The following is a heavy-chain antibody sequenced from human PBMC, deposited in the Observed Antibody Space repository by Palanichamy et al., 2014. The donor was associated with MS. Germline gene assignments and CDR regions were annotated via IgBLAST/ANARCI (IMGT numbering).Heavy chain of an antibody. Sequence: SYWIGWVRQMPGKGLEWMGIIYPGDSDTRYSPSFQGQVTISADKSISTAYLQWSSLKASDTAMYYCARSQDPASSIAPYYYYYGMDVWGQGTTVTVSS. V-gene: IGHV5-51*01. CDR1: SYW. D-gene: IGHD6-6*01. CDR2: IYPGDSDT. CDR3: ARSQDPASSIAPYYYYYGMDV. J-gene: IGHJ6*02.